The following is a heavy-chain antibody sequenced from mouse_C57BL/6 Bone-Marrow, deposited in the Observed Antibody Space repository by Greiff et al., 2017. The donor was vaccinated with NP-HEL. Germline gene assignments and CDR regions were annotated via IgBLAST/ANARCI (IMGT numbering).Heavy chain of an antibody. J-gene: IGHJ4*01. CDR3: SRGKLGRRAMDY. D-gene: IGHD4-1*01. CDR2: ISYDGSN. V-gene: IGHV3-6*01. CDR1: GYSITSGYY. Sequence: EVQLQQSGPGLVKPSQSLSLTCSVTGYSITSGYYWNWIRQFPGNKLEWMGYISYDGSNNYNPSLKNRISITRDTSKNQFFLKLNSVTTEDTATYYCSRGKLGRRAMDYWGQGTSVTVSS.